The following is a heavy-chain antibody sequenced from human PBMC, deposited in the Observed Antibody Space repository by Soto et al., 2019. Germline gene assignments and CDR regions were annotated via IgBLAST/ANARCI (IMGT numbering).Heavy chain of an antibody. V-gene: IGHV3-33*01. Sequence: GGSLRLSCAASGFTFSSYGMHWVRQAPGKGLEWVAVIWYDGSNKYYADSVKGRFTISRDNSKNTLYLQMNSLRAEDTAVYYCARGTAAGTRNYYYYGMDVWGQGTTVTVSS. D-gene: IGHD6-13*01. CDR2: IWYDGSNK. CDR3: ARGTAAGTRNYYYYGMDV. J-gene: IGHJ6*02. CDR1: GFTFSSYG.